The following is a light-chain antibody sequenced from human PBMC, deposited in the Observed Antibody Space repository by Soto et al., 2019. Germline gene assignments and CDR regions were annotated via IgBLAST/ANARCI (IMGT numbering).Light chain of an antibody. CDR3: QQYNNWPLT. CDR2: GAS. CDR1: QSVSGN. V-gene: IGKV3D-15*01. Sequence: EIVMTQSAATLSVSAGERATLSFMASQSVSGNLAWHQQRPGQAPRLLIYGASTRATGVPARFSGGGSGTEFTLTITSLQSEDFAVYWCQQYNNWPLTFGPGTRLEIK. J-gene: IGKJ5*01.